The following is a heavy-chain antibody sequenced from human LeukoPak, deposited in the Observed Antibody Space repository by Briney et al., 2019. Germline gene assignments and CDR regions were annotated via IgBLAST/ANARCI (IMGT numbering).Heavy chain of an antibody. CDR2: MNPNSGNT. CDR1: GYTFTSYD. CDR3: ARGKFSVGWLQSTGDY. D-gene: IGHD5-24*01. J-gene: IGHJ4*02. V-gene: IGHV1-8*01. Sequence: ASVKVSCKASGYTFTSYDINWVRQATGQGLEWMGWMNPNSGNTGYAQKFQGGVTMTRNTSISTAYMELSSLRSEGTAVYYCARGKFSVGWLQSTGDYWGQGTLVTVSS.